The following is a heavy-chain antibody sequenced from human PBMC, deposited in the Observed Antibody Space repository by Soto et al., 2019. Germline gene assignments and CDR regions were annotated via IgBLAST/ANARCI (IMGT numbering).Heavy chain of an antibody. CDR1: GFTFSSYG. J-gene: IGHJ6*02. V-gene: IGHV3-30*18. Sequence: QVQLVESGGGVVQPGRSLRLSCAASGFTFSSYGMHWVRQAPGKGLEWVAVISYDGSNKYYADSVKGRFTISRDNSKNTLYLQMNSLRAEDTAVYYCANFWFSASADYGMDVWGQGTTVTVSS. CDR2: ISYDGSNK. D-gene: IGHD3-3*01. CDR3: ANFWFSASADYGMDV.